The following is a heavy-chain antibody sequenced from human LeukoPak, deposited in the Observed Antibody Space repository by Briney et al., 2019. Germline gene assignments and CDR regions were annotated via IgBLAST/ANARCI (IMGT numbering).Heavy chain of an antibody. Sequence: GGSLRLSCAASGFIVSSTYMAWVRQAPGKGLEWVSGLYTGGSGYYADSVKGRFTISRHNSKNTLYLKMNSRRAEDTAVYYCAKDLFDYGDYLGVIDIWGQGTMVTVSS. CDR3: AKDLFDYGDYLGVIDI. V-gene: IGHV3-53*04. CDR2: LYTGGSG. CDR1: GFIVSSTY. D-gene: IGHD4-17*01. J-gene: IGHJ3*02.